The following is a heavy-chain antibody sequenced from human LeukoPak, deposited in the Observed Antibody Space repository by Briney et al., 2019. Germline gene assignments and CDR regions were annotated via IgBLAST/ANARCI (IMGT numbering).Heavy chain of an antibody. CDR1: GFTFSSYH. D-gene: IGHD3-9*01. J-gene: IGHJ4*02. CDR3: SRVVQDVTGADY. V-gene: IGHV3-48*01. Sequence: GGSLRLSCAASGFTFSSYHMNWVRQAPGKGLEWLSYIHSTSASIHYADSVKGRFTISRDNAKNSPYLQMNSLRAEDTAVYYCSRVVQDVTGADYWGQGTLVIVSS. CDR2: IHSTSASI.